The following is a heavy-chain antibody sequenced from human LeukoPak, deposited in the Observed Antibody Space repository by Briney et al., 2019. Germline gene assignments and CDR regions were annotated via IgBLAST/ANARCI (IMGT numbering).Heavy chain of an antibody. CDR3: ASQYYDILTGYYPRYRIY. CDR1: GFTFSSYA. J-gene: IGHJ4*02. V-gene: IGHV3-23*01. CDR2: ISASGGST. Sequence: GGSLRLSCAAAGFTFSSYAMSWVRQAPGKGLEWVSAISASGGSTYYADSVKGRFTISRDNSKNTLYLQMNSLRAEDTAVYYCASQYYDILTGYYPRYRIYWGQGTLVTVSS. D-gene: IGHD3-9*01.